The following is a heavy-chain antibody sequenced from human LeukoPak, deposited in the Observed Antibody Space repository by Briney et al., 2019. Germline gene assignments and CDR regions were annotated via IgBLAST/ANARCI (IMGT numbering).Heavy chain of an antibody. V-gene: IGHV3-21*01. Sequence: GGSLRLSCAASGFTFSSYAMSWVRQAPGKGLEWVSSISSSSSYIYYADSVKGRFTISRDNAKNSLHLQMNSLRAEDTAVYYCARFAGYSSGWDYFDYWGQGTLVTVSS. D-gene: IGHD6-19*01. CDR3: ARFAGYSSGWDYFDY. CDR1: GFTFSSYA. J-gene: IGHJ4*02. CDR2: ISSSSSYI.